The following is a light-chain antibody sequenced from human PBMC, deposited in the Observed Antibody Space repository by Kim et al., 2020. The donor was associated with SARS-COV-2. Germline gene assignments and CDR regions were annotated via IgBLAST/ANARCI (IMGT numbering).Light chain of an antibody. V-gene: IGLV2-14*03. Sequence: QSVLTQPVSMSGSPGQSITISCSGTSGDIGNSNSVSWYQQHSGEAPRLIIYDVRDRPSGVSARFSGSKSANMASLTISGLRSEDEADYYCCSTSNTLDYVFGSGTQVTVL. CDR2: DVR. CDR3: CSTSNTLDYV. J-gene: IGLJ1*01. CDR1: SGDIGNSNS.